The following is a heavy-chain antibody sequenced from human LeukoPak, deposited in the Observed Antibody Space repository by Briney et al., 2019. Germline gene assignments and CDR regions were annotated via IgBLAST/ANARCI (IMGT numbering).Heavy chain of an antibody. Sequence: ASVKVSCKASGYTFTGYYMHWVRQAPGQGLEWMGWINPNSGGTNYAQKFQGRVTMTRDTSISTAYMELSRLRSDDTAVYYCARAAGACSSTSCYQPLDYYYYYMDVWGKGTTVTVSS. CDR2: INPNSGGT. D-gene: IGHD2-2*01. CDR3: ARAAGACSSTSCYQPLDYYYYYMDV. CDR1: GYTFTGYY. J-gene: IGHJ6*03. V-gene: IGHV1-2*02.